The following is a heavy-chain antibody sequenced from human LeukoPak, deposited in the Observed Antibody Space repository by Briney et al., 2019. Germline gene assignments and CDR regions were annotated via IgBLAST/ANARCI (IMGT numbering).Heavy chain of an antibody. CDR1: GLTFSSYS. J-gene: IGHJ4*02. CDR3: AREGVPAANDY. Sequence: PGGSLRLSRAASGLTFSSYSMNWVRQAPGKGLEWVSSISSSSSYIYYADSVKGRFTISRDNAKNSLYLQMNSLRAEDTAVYYCAREGVPAANDYWGQGTLVTVSS. V-gene: IGHV3-21*01. CDR2: ISSSSSYI. D-gene: IGHD2-2*01.